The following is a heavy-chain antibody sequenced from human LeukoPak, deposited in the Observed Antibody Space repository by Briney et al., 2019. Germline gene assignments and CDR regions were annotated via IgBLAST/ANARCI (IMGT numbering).Heavy chain of an antibody. D-gene: IGHD2-2*01. J-gene: IGHJ4*02. CDR1: GFTLSRHS. V-gene: IGHV3-21*01. Sequence: GGSLRLSCAASGFTLSRHSMNWVRQAPGKGLEWVSSISSSSSYIYYGDSVKGRFTISRDNAKNSLYLQINSLRAEDTAVYYCARGGNLYCSATSCYDFDYWGQGTLVTVSS. CDR2: ISSSSSYI. CDR3: ARGGNLYCSATSCYDFDY.